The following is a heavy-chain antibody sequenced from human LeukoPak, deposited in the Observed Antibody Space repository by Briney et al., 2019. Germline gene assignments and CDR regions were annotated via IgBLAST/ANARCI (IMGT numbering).Heavy chain of an antibody. CDR2: ISSRSATI. Sequence: GGSLRLSCAASGFTFSSYSMNWVRQAPGKVLEWVSYISSRSATIYYADSVKGRFTISRDNSKNTLYLQMNSLRAEDTAVYYCAKDGGWSSYYFDYWGQGTLVTVSS. V-gene: IGHV3-48*01. CDR1: GFTFSSYS. CDR3: AKDGGWSSYYFDY. D-gene: IGHD6-19*01. J-gene: IGHJ4*02.